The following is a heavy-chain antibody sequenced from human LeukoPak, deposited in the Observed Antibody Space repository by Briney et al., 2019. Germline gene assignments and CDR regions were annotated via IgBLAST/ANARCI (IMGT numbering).Heavy chain of an antibody. Sequence: SETLSLTCAVSGCSISRDGYSWSWIRQPPGKALEWSGYIYHSGSTYYTPSLKSRVTISVDRSKNQFSLKLSSVTAADTAVYYCASVVSYGSGATENNWFDPWGQGTLVTVSS. J-gene: IGHJ5*02. CDR1: GCSISRDGYS. CDR2: IYHSGST. CDR3: ASVVSYGSGATENNWFDP. V-gene: IGHV4-30-2*01. D-gene: IGHD3-10*01.